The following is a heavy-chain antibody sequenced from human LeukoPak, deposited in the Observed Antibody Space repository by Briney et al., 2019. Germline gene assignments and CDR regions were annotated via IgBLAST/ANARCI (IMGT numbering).Heavy chain of an antibody. D-gene: IGHD3-22*01. CDR1: GFTFSSCA. Sequence: PGGSLRLSCAASGFTFSSCAMHWVRQAPGKGLEWVAVISYDGSNKYYADSVKGRFTISRDNSRNTLYLQMNSLRAEDTAVYYCARDGSPRAMIVVVITTYFDYWGQGTLVTVSS. V-gene: IGHV3-30-3*01. CDR3: ARDGSPRAMIVVVITTYFDY. J-gene: IGHJ4*02. CDR2: ISYDGSNK.